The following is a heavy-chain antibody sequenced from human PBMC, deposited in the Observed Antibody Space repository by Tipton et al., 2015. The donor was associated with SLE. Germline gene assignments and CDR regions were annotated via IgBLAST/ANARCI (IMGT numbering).Heavy chain of an antibody. J-gene: IGHJ3*02. Sequence: TLSLTCTVSGGSFSNSSYYWSWIRQPPEEALEWIGYIYYSGSTYYIPSLESRITLSVDTSKNQFSLKMSSVTAADTAVYYCARGLSSSKSSSDAFDNRGQGTVVTVSS. D-gene: IGHD6-13*01. CDR2: IYYSGST. CDR3: ARGLSSSKSSSDAFDN. CDR1: GGSFSNSSYY. V-gene: IGHV4-31*03.